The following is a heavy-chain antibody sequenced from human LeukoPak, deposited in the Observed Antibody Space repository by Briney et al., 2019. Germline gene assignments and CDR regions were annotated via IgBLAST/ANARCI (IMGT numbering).Heavy chain of an antibody. CDR3: ARQTGSGLFILP. CDR2: IYYTGNT. CDR1: GVSISSSNSY. V-gene: IGHV4-39*01. J-gene: IGHJ4*02. D-gene: IGHD3/OR15-3a*01. Sequence: PSQTLSLTCTVSGVSISSSNSYWGWVRQPPGKGLEWIGSIYYTGNTYYNASLKSRVTISIDTSKNQISLRLTSVTATDTAVYYCARQTGSGLFILPGGQGTLVTVSS.